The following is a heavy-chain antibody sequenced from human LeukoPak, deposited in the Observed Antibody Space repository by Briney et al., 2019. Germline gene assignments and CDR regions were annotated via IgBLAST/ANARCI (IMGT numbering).Heavy chain of an antibody. Sequence: GASVKVSCKASVYIFTGYYMHWVRQAPGQGLEWMGWINPNSGGTNYAQKFQGRVTMTRDTSISTAYMELSRLRSDDTAVYYCARDILSGYYGSGRASHFDYWGQGTLFTVSS. D-gene: IGHD3-10*01. CDR3: ARDILSGYYGSGRASHFDY. CDR2: INPNSGGT. CDR1: VYIFTGYY. J-gene: IGHJ4*02. V-gene: IGHV1-2*02.